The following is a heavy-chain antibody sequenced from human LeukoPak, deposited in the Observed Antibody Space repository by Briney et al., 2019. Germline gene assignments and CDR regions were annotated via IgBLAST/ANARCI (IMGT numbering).Heavy chain of an antibody. CDR1: GFTFSNYA. CDR3: ATAARDYYYYMDV. Sequence: GKSLRLSCAASGFTFSNYAMHWVRQAPGKGLEWVAVMSYDGSNKYYADSVKGRFTISRDISKNTLNLQMDSLRAEDTAVYYCATAARDYYYYMDVWGKGTTVTVSS. CDR2: MSYDGSNK. D-gene: IGHD6-13*01. V-gene: IGHV3-30*01. J-gene: IGHJ6*03.